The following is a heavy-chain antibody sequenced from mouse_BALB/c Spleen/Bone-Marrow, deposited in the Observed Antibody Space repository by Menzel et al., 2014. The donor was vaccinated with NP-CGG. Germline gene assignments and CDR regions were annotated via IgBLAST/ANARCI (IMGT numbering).Heavy chain of an antibody. V-gene: IGHV1-54*03. CDR1: GYAFTNYL. CDR2: INPGSGGT. Sequence: QVQLKESGAELVRPGTSVKVSCKASGYAFTNYLIEWVKQRPGQGLEWIGVINPGSGGTNYNEKFKDKATLTADESSSTAYMQLSSLTSDDSAVYFCSRQTATFFDYWGQGTTLTGSS. CDR3: SRQTATFFDY. J-gene: IGHJ2*01. D-gene: IGHD1-2*01.